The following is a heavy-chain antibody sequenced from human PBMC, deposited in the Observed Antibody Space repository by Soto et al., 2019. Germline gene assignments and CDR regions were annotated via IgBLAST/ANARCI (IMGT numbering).Heavy chain of an antibody. CDR3: AREAEQQLYYYYYVMDV. Sequence: ASVKVSCKASGYTFTGYYMHWVRQAPGQGLEWMGWINPNSGGTNYAQKFQGRVTMTRDTSISTAYMELSRLRSDDTAVYYCAREAEQQLYYYYYVMDVWGQGTTVTVSS. V-gene: IGHV1-2*02. D-gene: IGHD6-13*01. J-gene: IGHJ6*02. CDR2: INPNSGGT. CDR1: GYTFTGYY.